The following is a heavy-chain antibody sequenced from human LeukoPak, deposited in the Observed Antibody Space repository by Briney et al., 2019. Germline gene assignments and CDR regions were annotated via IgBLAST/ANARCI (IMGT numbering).Heavy chain of an antibody. J-gene: IGHJ4*02. V-gene: IGHV3-30*02. D-gene: IGHD3-10*01. Sequence: GGSLRLSCAGSGFTFSIYGMHWVRQAPGKGLEWVTFIRFDGSTKYYADSVKGRFTISRDNSKNTLYLQMNSLRAEDTAVYYCAKDRRAGSYDYWGQGTLVTVSS. CDR2: IRFDGSTK. CDR1: GFTFSIYG. CDR3: AKDRRAGSYDY.